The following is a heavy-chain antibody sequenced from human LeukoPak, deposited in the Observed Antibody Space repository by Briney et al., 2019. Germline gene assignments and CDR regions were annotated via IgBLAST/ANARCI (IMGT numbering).Heavy chain of an antibody. CDR3: ARHYCGGDCYFDY. J-gene: IGHJ4*02. Sequence: GGPLRLSCAASGFTFSSYWMSWVRQAPGKGREWVANIKQDGSEKYYVDSVKGRFTISRDNAKNSLYLQMNSLRAEDTAVYYCARHYCGGDCYFDYWGQGTLVTVSS. V-gene: IGHV3-7*03. D-gene: IGHD2-21*02. CDR2: IKQDGSEK. CDR1: GFTFSSYW.